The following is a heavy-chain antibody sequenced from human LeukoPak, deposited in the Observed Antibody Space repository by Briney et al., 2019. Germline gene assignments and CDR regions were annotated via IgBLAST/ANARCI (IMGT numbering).Heavy chain of an antibody. CDR3: TRGDYYDSSGS. J-gene: IGHJ4*02. Sequence: GGSLRLSCAASGVTFSIYPMHWVRQAPGKGLEWVGFIRSKAYGGTTEYAASVKGRFTISRDDSKSIAYLQMNSLKTEDTAVYYCTRGDYYDSSGSGGQGTLVTVSS. V-gene: IGHV3-49*04. D-gene: IGHD3-22*01. CDR2: IRSKAYGGTT. CDR1: GVTFSIYP.